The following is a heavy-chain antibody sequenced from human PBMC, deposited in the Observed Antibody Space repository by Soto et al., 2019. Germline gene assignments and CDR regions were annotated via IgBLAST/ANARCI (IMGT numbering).Heavy chain of an antibody. CDR1: GGSVSSGSNY. D-gene: IGHD3-22*01. Sequence: SETLSLTCTVSGGSVSSGSNYWSWIRQPPGKGLEWIGYIYYSGSTNYNPSLKSRVTISLDTSKNQFSLKLSSVTAADTAVYYCAREKYYDDTHGSPALDYWGQGTLVTVSS. CDR2: IYYSGST. CDR3: AREKYYDDTHGSPALDY. J-gene: IGHJ4*02. V-gene: IGHV4-61*01.